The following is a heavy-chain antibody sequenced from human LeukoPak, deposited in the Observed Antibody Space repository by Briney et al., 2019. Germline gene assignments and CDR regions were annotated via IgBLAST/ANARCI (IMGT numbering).Heavy chain of an antibody. Sequence: GGSLRLSCAASGFTFSSYALSWVRQAPGKGLEWVSAISGSGTGTYYADSVKGRFTVSRDNSKNTLYLQMNNLRAEDTAVYYCAKVSGGYCSGGSCYVDYWGQGTLVTVSS. V-gene: IGHV3-23*01. CDR1: GFTFSSYA. D-gene: IGHD2-15*01. CDR3: AKVSGGYCSGGSCYVDY. J-gene: IGHJ4*02. CDR2: ISGSGTGT.